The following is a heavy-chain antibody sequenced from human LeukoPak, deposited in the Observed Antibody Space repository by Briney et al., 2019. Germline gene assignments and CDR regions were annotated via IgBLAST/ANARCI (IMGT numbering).Heavy chain of an antibody. D-gene: IGHD3-22*01. CDR3: ARGAFYDSSGRTAGFDY. CDR1: GFTFSSYT. V-gene: IGHV3-30-3*01. J-gene: IGHJ4*02. CDR2: ISYDGSNK. Sequence: QPGRSLRLSCAASGFTFSSYTMHWVRQAPGKGLEWVAVISYDGSNKYFTDSVKGRFTISRDNSKHTLYLQMNSLRAEDTAVYYCARGAFYDSSGRTAGFDYWGQGTLVTVSS.